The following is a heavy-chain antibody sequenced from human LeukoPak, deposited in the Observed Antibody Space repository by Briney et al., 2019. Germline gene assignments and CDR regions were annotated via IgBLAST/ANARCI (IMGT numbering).Heavy chain of an antibody. V-gene: IGHV3-66*02. D-gene: IGHD3-10*01. CDR1: GFTVSSNY. Sequence: GGSLRPSCAASGFTVSSNYMSWVRQAPGKGLEWVSVIYSGGSTYYADSVKGRFTISRDNSKNTLYLQMNSLRAEDTAVYYCARGPLSYYGSGSNGMDVWGQGTTVTVSS. CDR2: IYSGGST. J-gene: IGHJ6*02. CDR3: ARGPLSYYGSGSNGMDV.